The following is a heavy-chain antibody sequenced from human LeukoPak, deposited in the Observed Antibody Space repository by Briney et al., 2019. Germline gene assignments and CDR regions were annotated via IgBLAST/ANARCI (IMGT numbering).Heavy chain of an antibody. V-gene: IGHV3-23*01. J-gene: IGHJ4*02. D-gene: IGHD2-8*02. CDR3: ATYRQVLLPFES. Sequence: GGSLRLSCAASGFTFSTFAMIWVRQPPGKGLEWVSSIFPSGGEIHYADSVRGRFTISKDNSKSTLSLQMNSLRAEDTAIYYCATYRQVLLPFESWGQGTLVTVSS. CDR1: GFTFSTFA. CDR2: IFPSGGEI.